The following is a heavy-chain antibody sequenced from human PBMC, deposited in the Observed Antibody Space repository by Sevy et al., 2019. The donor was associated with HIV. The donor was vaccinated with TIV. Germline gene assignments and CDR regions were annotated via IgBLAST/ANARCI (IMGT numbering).Heavy chain of an antibody. CDR3: XXXXXXXXXXXXXXXYGMDV. CDR1: GFTFSKYW. Sequence: GGSLRLSCEVSGFTFSKYWMHWVRQAPGKGLVWVSRINGDGNSPIYADSVQGRFTISRDNAKNTLFLQMNSLRAGDXXXXXXXXXXXXXXXXXXXXXYGMDVWGQGTTVTVSS. V-gene: IGHV3-74*01. CDR2: INGDGNSP. J-gene: IGHJ6*02.